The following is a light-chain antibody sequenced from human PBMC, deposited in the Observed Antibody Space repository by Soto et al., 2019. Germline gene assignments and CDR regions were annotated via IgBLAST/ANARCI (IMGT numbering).Light chain of an antibody. V-gene: IGKV1-33*01. CDR2: DAS. CDR3: QQYENLPLT. CDR1: QDISKY. J-gene: IGKJ4*01. Sequence: DIQRAPSPCSRAASVGGRDLIPCQASQDISKYLNWYQQKPGKAPKLLIYDASNLETGIPSRFSGSGSGTNFSLTITCLQPEDIATYYCQQYENLPLTFGGGTKVDIK.